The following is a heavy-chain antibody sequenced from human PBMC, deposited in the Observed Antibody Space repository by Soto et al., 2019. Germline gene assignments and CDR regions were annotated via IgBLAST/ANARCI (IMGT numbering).Heavy chain of an antibody. CDR1: GGSISSYY. CDR3: ARGYNPDY. V-gene: IGHV4-59*01. J-gene: IGHJ4*02. Sequence: QVQLQESGPGLVKPSETLSLTCTVSGGSISSYYWSWIRQPPGKGLEWIGYIYYSGSTNYNPSLKSRVTISVDTSKNQFSLKLSSVTAADTAVYHCARGYNPDYWGQGTLVTVSS. CDR2: IYYSGST. D-gene: IGHD1-1*01.